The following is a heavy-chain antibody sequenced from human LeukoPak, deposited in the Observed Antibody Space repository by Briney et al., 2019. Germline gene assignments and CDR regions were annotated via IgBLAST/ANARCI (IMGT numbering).Heavy chain of an antibody. J-gene: IGHJ4*02. CDR2: IYYSGSA. V-gene: IGHV4-59*12. Sequence: SETLSLTCTVSGASISSYYWSWIRQPPGKRLEWIGYIYYSGSANYNPSLKSRVTISVDTSKNQFSLKLSSVTAAGTAVYYCARGRGEQQLAHWGQGTLVTVSS. CDR3: ARGRGEQQLAH. CDR1: GASISSYY. D-gene: IGHD6-13*01.